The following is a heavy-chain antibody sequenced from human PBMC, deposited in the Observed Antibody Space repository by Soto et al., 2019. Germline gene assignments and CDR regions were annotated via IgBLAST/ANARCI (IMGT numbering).Heavy chain of an antibody. J-gene: IGHJ6*02. V-gene: IGHV4-39*01. CDR2: IYYSGST. CDR3: ARQGEGLRFLEWFYPRGMDV. CDR1: GGSISSSSYY. Sequence: SETLSLTCTVSGGSISSSSYYWGWIRQPPGKGLEWIGSIYYSGSTYYNPSLKSRVTISVDTSKNQFSLKLSSVAAADTAVYYCARQGEGLRFLEWFYPRGMDVWGQGTTVTVSS. D-gene: IGHD3-3*01.